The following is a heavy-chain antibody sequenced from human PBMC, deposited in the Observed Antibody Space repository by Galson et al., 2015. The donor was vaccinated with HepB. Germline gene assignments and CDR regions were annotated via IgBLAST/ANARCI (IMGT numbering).Heavy chain of an antibody. Sequence: SLRLSCAASGFAFNTYSMNWVRQAPGKGLEWVSSISSSSSYIYYADSVKGRFTISRDNSKNTLYLQMNSLRAEDTAVYYCARVRIAAEFPTPYGMDVWGQGTTVTVSS. CDR3: ARVRIAAEFPTPYGMDV. D-gene: IGHD6-13*01. CDR1: GFAFNTYS. CDR2: ISSSSSYI. V-gene: IGHV3-21*01. J-gene: IGHJ6*02.